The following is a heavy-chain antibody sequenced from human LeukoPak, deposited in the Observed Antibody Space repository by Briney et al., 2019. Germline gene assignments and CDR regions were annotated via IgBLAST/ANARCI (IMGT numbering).Heavy chain of an antibody. CDR3: ARRVLSLLENYFDY. J-gene: IGHJ4*02. CDR1: GYSFTSYW. D-gene: IGHD3-16*02. CDR2: IYPGDSDT. Sequence: GGSLKISCKGSGYSFTSYWIGWVRQLPGKGREGMGIIYPGDSDTRYSPSFQGQVTISADKSISTAYLQWSSLEASDTAMYYCARRVLSLLENYFDYWGQGTLVTVSS. V-gene: IGHV5-51*01.